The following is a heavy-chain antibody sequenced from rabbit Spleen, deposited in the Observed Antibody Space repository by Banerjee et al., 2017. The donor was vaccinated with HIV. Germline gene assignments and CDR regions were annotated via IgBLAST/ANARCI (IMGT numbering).Heavy chain of an antibody. Sequence: EQLEESGGGLVKPEGSLTLTCKASGVSLNDKDVMCWVRQAPGKGLEWIACINIVTGKSVYASWAKGRFTISKASSTTLTLQMTSLTAADTATYFCARAPRGEGGYGYLDLWGPGTLVTVS. CDR3: ARAPRGEGGYGYLDL. V-gene: IGHV1S45*01. J-gene: IGHJ4*01. D-gene: IGHD5-1*01. CDR2: INIVTGKS. CDR1: GVSLNDKDV.